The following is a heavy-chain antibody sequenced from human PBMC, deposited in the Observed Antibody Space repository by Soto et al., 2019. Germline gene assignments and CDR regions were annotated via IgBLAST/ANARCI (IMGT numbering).Heavy chain of an antibody. D-gene: IGHD6-6*01. Sequence: SVKVSCKASGGTFSSYTISWVRQAPGQGLEWMGRIIPILGIANYAQKFQGRVTITADKSTSTAYMELSSLRSEDTAVYYCAREDWDIAARAGDDYWGQGTLVTVSS. CDR2: IIPILGIA. CDR1: GGTFSSYT. J-gene: IGHJ4*02. CDR3: AREDWDIAARAGDDY. V-gene: IGHV1-69*04.